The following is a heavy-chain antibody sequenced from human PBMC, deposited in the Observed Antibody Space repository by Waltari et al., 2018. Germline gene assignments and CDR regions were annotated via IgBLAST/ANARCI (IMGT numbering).Heavy chain of an antibody. CDR2: IYYSGST. Sequence: QLQLQESGPGLVKPSETLSLICTVSGGSISSSSYYWGWIRQPPGEGLEWIGSIYYSGSTYDTPSLKSLVTISVETSKNQFSLKLSSVTAADTAVYYCARHVSGYCSSTSCRSDYWGQGTLVTVSS. CDR3: ARHVSGYCSSTSCRSDY. J-gene: IGHJ4*02. D-gene: IGHD2-2*01. V-gene: IGHV4-39*01. CDR1: GGSISSSSYY.